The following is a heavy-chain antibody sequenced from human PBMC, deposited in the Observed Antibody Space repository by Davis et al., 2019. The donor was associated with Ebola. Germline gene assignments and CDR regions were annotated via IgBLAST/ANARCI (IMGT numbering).Heavy chain of an antibody. CDR1: GYTFTSYA. D-gene: IGHD3-16*01. CDR3: AREGASLKHPASYYYYGMDV. Sequence: ASVKVSCKASGYTFTSYAMNWVRQAPGQGLEWMGWINTNTGNPTYAQGFTGRFVFSLDTSVGTAYLQISSLKAEDTAVYYCAREGASLKHPASYYYYGMDVWGKGTTVTVSS. CDR2: INTNTGNP. J-gene: IGHJ6*04. V-gene: IGHV7-4-1*02.